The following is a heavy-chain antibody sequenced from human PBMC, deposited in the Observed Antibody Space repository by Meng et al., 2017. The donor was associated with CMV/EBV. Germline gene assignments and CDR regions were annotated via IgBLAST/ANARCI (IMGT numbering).Heavy chain of an antibody. CDR3: ARGAYSSSSSPLFFGYYYGMDV. J-gene: IGHJ6*02. V-gene: IGHV3-7*04. D-gene: IGHD6-6*01. CDR1: GFTFSSYW. Sequence: GGSLRLSCAASGFTFSSYWMSWVRQAPGKGLEWVANIKQDGSEKYYVDSVKGRFTISRDNAKNSLYLQMNSLRAEDMAVYYCARGAYSSSSSPLFFGYYYGMDVWGQGTTVTVSS. CDR2: IKQDGSEK.